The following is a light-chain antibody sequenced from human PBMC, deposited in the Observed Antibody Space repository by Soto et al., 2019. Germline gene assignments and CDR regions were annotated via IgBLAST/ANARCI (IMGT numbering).Light chain of an antibody. CDR1: QSVLYSANNKNY. J-gene: IGKJ1*01. V-gene: IGKV4-1*01. CDR3: QQYYGSRPT. CDR2: WAS. Sequence: DIVMTQSPESLAVSLGERATINCKSSQSVLYSANNKNYLAWYQQKPGQPPKPLIYWASTRESGVPDRFSGSGSGSDFSLTISSLQAEDVAVYHCQQYYGSRPTFGQGTKVEIK.